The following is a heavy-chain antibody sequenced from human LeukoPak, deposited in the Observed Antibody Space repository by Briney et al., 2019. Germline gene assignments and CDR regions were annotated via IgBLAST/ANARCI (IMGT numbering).Heavy chain of an antibody. CDR2: IYHSGST. CDR3: ASITMVRGVMGFDDY. CDR1: GYSISSGYY. J-gene: IGHJ4*02. Sequence: SETLSLTCTVSGYSISSGYYWGWIRQPPGKGLEWIGSIYHSGSTYYNPSLKSRVTISVDTSKNQFSLKLSSVTAADTAVYYCASITMVRGVMGFDDYWGQGTLVTVSS. V-gene: IGHV4-38-2*02. D-gene: IGHD3-10*01.